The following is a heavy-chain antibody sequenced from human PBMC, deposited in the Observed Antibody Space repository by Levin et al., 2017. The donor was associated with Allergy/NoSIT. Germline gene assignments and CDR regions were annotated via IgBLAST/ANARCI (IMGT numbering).Heavy chain of an antibody. CDR3: ARGRAVPGTGSY. J-gene: IGHJ1*01. CDR1: GGSISSSSNY. CDR2: IYYSGST. V-gene: IGHV4-39*07. D-gene: IGHD6-19*01. Sequence: SQTLSLTCTVSGGSISSSSNYWGWIRQPPGKGLEWIGSIYYSGSTYYNPSLKSRVTISVDTSKNQFSLKLSSVTAADTAVYYCARGRAVPGTGSYWGQGTLVTVSS.